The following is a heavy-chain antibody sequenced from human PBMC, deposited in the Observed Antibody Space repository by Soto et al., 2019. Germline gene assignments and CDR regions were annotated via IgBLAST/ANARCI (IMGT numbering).Heavy chain of an antibody. D-gene: IGHD4-17*01. Sequence: SETLSLTCTVSGGSVSSGGNFWGWIRQPPGKGLEWIGYIYYTGSTNYNPSLESRVTISVDTSKNQFSLKLSSATAADTAVYYCARVVRYDYGGNFDHWGQGTLVTVSS. CDR2: IYYTGST. CDR1: GGSVSSGGNF. V-gene: IGHV4-61*08. CDR3: ARVVRYDYGGNFDH. J-gene: IGHJ4*02.